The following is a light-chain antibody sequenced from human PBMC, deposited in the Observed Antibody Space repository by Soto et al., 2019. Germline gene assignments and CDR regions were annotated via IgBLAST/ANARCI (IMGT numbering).Light chain of an antibody. J-gene: IGKJ1*01. V-gene: IGKV1-39*01. CDR1: QSISSY. CDR2: GAS. Sequence: DIQMTQSPSSLSASVGDRVTSTCRASQSISSYLNWYQQKPGKAPTLLIYGASSLQSGVPSRFSGSGSGTDFTLTISSLQPEDFATYYCQQSYSNPRTFGQGTKVEVK. CDR3: QQSYSNPRT.